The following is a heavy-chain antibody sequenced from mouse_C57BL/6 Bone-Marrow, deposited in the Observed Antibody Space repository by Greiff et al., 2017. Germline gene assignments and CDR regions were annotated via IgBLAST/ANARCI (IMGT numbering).Heavy chain of an antibody. D-gene: IGHD3-2*02. CDR1: GFTFSSYA. Sequence: EVKLLQSGGGLVKPGGSLKLSCAASGFTFSSYAMSWVRQTPEKRLEWVATISDGGSYIYYPDNVKGRFTISRDNAKNNLSLQMSHLKSEDTAMYYCARGNGRQLRLAWFAYWGQGTLVTVSA. J-gene: IGHJ3*01. CDR3: ARGNGRQLRLAWFAY. V-gene: IGHV5-4*03. CDR2: ISDGGSYI.